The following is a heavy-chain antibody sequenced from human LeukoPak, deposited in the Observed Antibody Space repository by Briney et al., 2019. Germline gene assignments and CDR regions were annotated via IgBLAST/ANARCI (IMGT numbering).Heavy chain of an antibody. D-gene: IGHD3-22*01. CDR2: ISRSGSTK. J-gene: IGHJ6*03. Sequence: GGSLRLSCAASGFTFSDYNMRWIRQAPGKGLEWVSSISRSGSTKYYADSVKGRFTISRDNAKNSLYLQMNSLRAEDTAVYYCARKDYDSSGYEVYYCMDVWGKGTTVTISS. CDR3: ARKDYDSSGYEVYYCMDV. V-gene: IGHV3-11*04. CDR1: GFTFSDYN.